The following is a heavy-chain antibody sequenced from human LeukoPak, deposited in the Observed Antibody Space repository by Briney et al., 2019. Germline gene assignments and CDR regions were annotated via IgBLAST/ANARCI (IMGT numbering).Heavy chain of an antibody. CDR3: ARAGVWAKADYEGEVFDI. V-gene: IGHV1-18*01. CDR1: GFTFTNFG. D-gene: IGHD4-17*01. Sequence: ASVKLSFKAAGFTFTNFGFSWVREAPGHGLEWMGWISVYNGNTNYAEKVQGRVTMTADTSTRTAYMELRSLRSDDTAVYYCARAGVWAKADYEGEVFDIWGQGTKVTVSS. J-gene: IGHJ3*02. CDR2: ISVYNGNT.